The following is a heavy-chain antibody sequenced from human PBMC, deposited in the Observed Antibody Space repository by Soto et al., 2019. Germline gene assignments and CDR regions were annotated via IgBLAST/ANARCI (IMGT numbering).Heavy chain of an antibody. D-gene: IGHD1-1*01. Sequence: SETLSLTCTVSGDSISSADYYWSWIRQTPGKGLEWIGHIFYSGTTYYNPSLNSRLTISVDTSKNHCSLRLTSVTAADTAVYYCARDFWVEPELYYYGMDVWGQGTTVTVSS. CDR3: ARDFWVEPELYYYGMDV. J-gene: IGHJ6*02. V-gene: IGHV4-30-4*01. CDR1: GDSISSADYY. CDR2: IFYSGTT.